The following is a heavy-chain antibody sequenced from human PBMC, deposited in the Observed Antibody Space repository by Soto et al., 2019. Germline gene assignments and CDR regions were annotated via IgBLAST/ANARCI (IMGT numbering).Heavy chain of an antibody. CDR1: GGSISSSSYY. Sequence: SETLSLTCTVSGGSISSSSYYWGLIRQPPGKGLEWIGSIYYSGSTYYNPSLKSRVTISVDTSKNQFSLKLSSVTAADTAVYYCARQILGYDYVWGSYRSALHFDYWGQGTLVTVSS. D-gene: IGHD3-16*02. V-gene: IGHV4-39*01. J-gene: IGHJ4*01. CDR3: ARQILGYDYVWGSYRSALHFDY. CDR2: IYYSGST.